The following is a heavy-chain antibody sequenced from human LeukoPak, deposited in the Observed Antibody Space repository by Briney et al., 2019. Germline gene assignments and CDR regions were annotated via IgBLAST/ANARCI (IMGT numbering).Heavy chain of an antibody. CDR3: ARGQGATVPQVGKNWFDP. J-gene: IGHJ5*02. CDR1: IDSFSNYH. Sequence: SETLSLTCAVYIDSFSNYHWNWIRQTPAKGMEWIGEVNESGGTNISPSLRSRVILSVDTSKNQSSLKLISVTVADTAIYYCARGQGATVPQVGKNWFDPWGQGTRVTVSS. V-gene: IGHV4-34*01. D-gene: IGHD1-26*01. CDR2: VNESGGT.